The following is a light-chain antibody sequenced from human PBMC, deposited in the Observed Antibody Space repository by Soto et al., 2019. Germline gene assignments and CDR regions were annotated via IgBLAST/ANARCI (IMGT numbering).Light chain of an antibody. V-gene: IGLV2-14*03. Sequence: QSVLTQPASVSGSPGQSITISCTGTSSDFGGYTYVSWYQQHPGKAPKLMIFDATSRPSGVSNRFSGSKSDNTASLTIAGLQAEDEADYYCSSDTSTSTYVFGTGTQLTVL. CDR2: DAT. J-gene: IGLJ1*01. CDR1: SSDFGGYTY. CDR3: SSDTSTSTYV.